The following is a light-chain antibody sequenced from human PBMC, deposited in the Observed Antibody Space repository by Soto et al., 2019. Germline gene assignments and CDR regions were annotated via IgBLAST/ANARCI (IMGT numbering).Light chain of an antibody. V-gene: IGKV3-11*01. CDR3: QERSGCPRGT. CDR2: AAS. CDR1: QYIDYN. J-gene: IGKJ4*01. Sequence: EVVLTQSPATLSLSPGERATLSCRTSQYIDYNLAWFHQKPGQTPRLLILAASQRAAGVPSRFRGSGSGTDFTLTISSLEPEDFAVYYCQERSGCPRGTFGGGTKVEIK.